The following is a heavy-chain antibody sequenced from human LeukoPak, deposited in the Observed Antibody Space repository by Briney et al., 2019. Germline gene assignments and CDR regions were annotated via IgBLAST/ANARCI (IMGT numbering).Heavy chain of an antibody. CDR2: INPGESQI. CDR3: ARLSGSTEE. D-gene: IGHD1-7*01. V-gene: IGHV5-51*01. J-gene: IGHJ4*02. Sequence: GESLKISCQVSGDTFTNFWIGWVRHMPGKGLEWVAIINPGESQIRYSPSLQGQVTISADKSTTTVYLQWTSLRASDTAIYYCARLSGSTEEWGQGTLVTVSS. CDR1: GDTFTNFW.